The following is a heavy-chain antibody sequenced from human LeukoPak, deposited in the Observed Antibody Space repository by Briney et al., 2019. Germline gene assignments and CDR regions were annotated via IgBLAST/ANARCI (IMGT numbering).Heavy chain of an antibody. CDR2: INPNSGGT. V-gene: IGHV1-2*02. CDR1: GYTFTGYY. CDR3: ARGRWLQYYFDY. Sequence: ASVKVSCKASGYTFTGYYMHWVRQAPGQGLGWMGWINPNSGGTNYAQKFQGRVTMTRDTSISTAYMELSRLRSDDTAVYYCARGRWLQYYFDYWGQGTLVTVSS. D-gene: IGHD5-24*01. J-gene: IGHJ4*02.